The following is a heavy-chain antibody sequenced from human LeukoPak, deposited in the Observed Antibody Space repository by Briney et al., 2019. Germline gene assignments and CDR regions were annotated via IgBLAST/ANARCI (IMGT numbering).Heavy chain of an antibody. CDR1: GYTFTSYG. V-gene: IGHV1-18*01. D-gene: IGHD3-10*01. J-gene: IGHJ4*02. Sequence: GASVKVSCKASGYTFTSYGISWVRQAPGQGLEWMGWISAYNGNTNYAQKLQGRVTMTTDTSTSTAYMELRSLRSDDTAMYYCATLSRYGSGSYYYYFEQWGQGTLVTVSS. CDR3: ATLSRYGSGSYYYYFEQ. CDR2: ISAYNGNT.